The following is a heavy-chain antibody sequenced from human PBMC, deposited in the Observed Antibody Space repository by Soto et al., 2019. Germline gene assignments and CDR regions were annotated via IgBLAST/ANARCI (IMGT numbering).Heavy chain of an antibody. Sequence: ASVKVSCKASGYTFTSYAMHWVRQAPGQRLEWMGWINAGNGNTKYSQKFQGGVTITRDTSASTAYMELSSLRSEDTAVYYCARHPDAYYGMDVWGQGTTVTVSS. CDR3: ARHPDAYYGMDV. CDR1: GYTFTSYA. CDR2: INAGNGNT. V-gene: IGHV1-3*01. J-gene: IGHJ6*02.